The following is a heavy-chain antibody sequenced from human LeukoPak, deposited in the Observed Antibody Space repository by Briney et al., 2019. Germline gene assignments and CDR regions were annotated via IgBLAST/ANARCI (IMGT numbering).Heavy chain of an antibody. D-gene: IGHD6-19*01. CDR2: ISWNSGSI. CDR1: GFTFDDYA. Sequence: GGSLRLSRAASGFTFDDYAMHWVRQAPGKGLEWVSGISWNSGSIGYADSVKGRFTISRDNAKNSLYLQMNSLRAEDTALYYCAKVRDSGYSSGAFDYWGQGTLVTVSS. J-gene: IGHJ4*02. CDR3: AKVRDSGYSSGAFDY. V-gene: IGHV3-9*01.